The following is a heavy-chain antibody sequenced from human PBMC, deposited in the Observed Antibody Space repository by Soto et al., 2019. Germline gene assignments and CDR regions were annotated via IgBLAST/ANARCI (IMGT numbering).Heavy chain of an antibody. CDR3: ARDRPYYYDRAYAFDI. D-gene: IGHD3-22*01. V-gene: IGHV3-21*01. CDR2: ISSSSSYI. CDR1: GFTFSSYS. J-gene: IGHJ3*02. Sequence: PGGSLRLSWAASGFTFSSYSMSWVRQAPGKGLEWVSSISSSSSYIYYADSVKGRFTISRDNAKNSLYLQMNSLRAEDTAVYYCARDRPYYYDRAYAFDIWGQGTMVTVSS.